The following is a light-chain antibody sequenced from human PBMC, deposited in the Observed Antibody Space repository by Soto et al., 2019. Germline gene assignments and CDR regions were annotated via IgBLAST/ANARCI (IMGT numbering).Light chain of an antibody. V-gene: IGLV1-36*01. Sequence: QAVVTQPPSVSEAPRQRVTISCSGSSSNVGDNAVNWYQQLPGKAPKLLIYYDDLLTSGVSDRFSGSKSGTSASLAISGLQSEDEGDYYCEAWDDSLNGWVFGGATNLTVL. CDR2: YDD. J-gene: IGLJ3*02. CDR1: SSNVGDNA. CDR3: EAWDDSLNGWV.